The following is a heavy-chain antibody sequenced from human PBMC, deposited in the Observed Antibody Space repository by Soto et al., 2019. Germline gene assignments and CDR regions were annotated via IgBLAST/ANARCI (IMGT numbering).Heavy chain of an antibody. V-gene: IGHV1-69*01. D-gene: IGHD5-12*01. CDR2: IIPIFGTA. J-gene: IGHJ4*02. CDR3: ARVGGYSGYDWWYYFDY. Sequence: SVEACCEGPVGTTSRYAISWLRPAPGQGLEWMGGIIPIFGTANYAQKFQGRVTITADESTSTAYMELSSLRSEDTAVYYCARVGGYSGYDWWYYFDYSGQGPLVTVSS. CDR1: VGTTSRYA.